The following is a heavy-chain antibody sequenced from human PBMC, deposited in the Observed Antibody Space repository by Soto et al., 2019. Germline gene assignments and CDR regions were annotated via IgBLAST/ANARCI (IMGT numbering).Heavy chain of an antibody. CDR1: GYTFISHG. CDR2: ISGKNDNT. D-gene: IGHD2-15*01. Sequence: QVQLVQSGVEVKKPGASVKVSCKASGYTFISHGITWVRQAPGQGLEWMGWISGKNDNTNYAQKLPGRVTLTTDTSTSTAYMELRRLRSDDTAVYYCARVSSSIVVVPDYGMDVWGQGTTVTVSS. CDR3: ARVSSSIVVVPDYGMDV. J-gene: IGHJ6*02. V-gene: IGHV1-18*04.